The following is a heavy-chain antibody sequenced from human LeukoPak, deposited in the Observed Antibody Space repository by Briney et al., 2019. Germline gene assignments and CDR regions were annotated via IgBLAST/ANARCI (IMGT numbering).Heavy chain of an antibody. CDR2: INPNSGGT. Sequence: RASVKVSCKASGYTFSGNYIQWVRQAPGQGLEWMGWINPNSGGTTYAQNFQGRVTMTRDTSISTAYMELNRLTSDDTAVYYCARDHCTTTGCYEGYYYGLDVWGQGTTVTVSS. J-gene: IGHJ6*02. CDR3: ARDHCTTTGCYEGYYYGLDV. V-gene: IGHV1-2*02. CDR1: GYTFSGNY. D-gene: IGHD2-2*01.